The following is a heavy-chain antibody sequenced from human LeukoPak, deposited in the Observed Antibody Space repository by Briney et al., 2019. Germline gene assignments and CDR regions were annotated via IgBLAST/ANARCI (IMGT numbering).Heavy chain of an antibody. CDR2: ISSSGSPI. V-gene: IGHV3-48*03. CDR1: GFTFSSYE. J-gene: IGHJ3*02. D-gene: IGHD2-15*01. CDR3: AREGGFDI. Sequence: PGGALRLSCVACGFTFSSYEMNWGRQAPGEGLEWVSYISSSGSPIYYAESVKGRFTISRDNAKNSLYLQMNSLRDEDTALYYCAREGGFDIWGQGTVVTVS.